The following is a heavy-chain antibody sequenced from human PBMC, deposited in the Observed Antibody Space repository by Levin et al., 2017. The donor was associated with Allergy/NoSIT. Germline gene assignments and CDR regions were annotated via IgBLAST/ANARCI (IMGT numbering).Heavy chain of an antibody. D-gene: IGHD6-13*01. V-gene: IGHV3-7*04. CDR2: IKGDGSDK. J-gene: IGHJ4*02. Sequence: GGSLRLSCAASGFTFSESYMSWVRQAPGKGLDWVAHIKGDGSDKYYVDSVKGRFTISRDNAKSSLYLEMNNLRVEDTAVYYCARGGTWYVDCWGQGTLVTVSS. CDR3: ARGGTWYVDC. CDR1: GFTFSESY.